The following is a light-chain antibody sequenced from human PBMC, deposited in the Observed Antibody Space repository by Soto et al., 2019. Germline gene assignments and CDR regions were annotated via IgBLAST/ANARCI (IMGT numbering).Light chain of an antibody. V-gene: IGKV1-9*01. CDR2: AAS. CDR3: QKLHIYPRT. J-gene: IGKJ1*01. CDR1: HDINRY. Sequence: DIRLTQSPSFLSASVGDRVTITCRASHDINRYLAWYQQKPGKAPKLLIYAASTLHNAVPSRFSGAGSGTEFTLTISSLQPEDFATYYCQKLHIYPRTFGQGTKVEF.